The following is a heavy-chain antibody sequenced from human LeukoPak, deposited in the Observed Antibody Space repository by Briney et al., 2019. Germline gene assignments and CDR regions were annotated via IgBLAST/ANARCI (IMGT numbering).Heavy chain of an antibody. CDR3: ARQRIPAADGTKGYFDY. Sequence: SETLSPTCTVSGGSISSSYYWGWIRQPPGKGLEWIGSIYYSGSTYYNPSLKSRVTISVDTSKNQFSLNLNSVTAADTALYYCARQRIPAADGTKGYFDYWGQGTLVTVSS. D-gene: IGHD6-13*01. J-gene: IGHJ4*02. CDR1: GGSISSSYY. V-gene: IGHV4-39*01. CDR2: IYYSGST.